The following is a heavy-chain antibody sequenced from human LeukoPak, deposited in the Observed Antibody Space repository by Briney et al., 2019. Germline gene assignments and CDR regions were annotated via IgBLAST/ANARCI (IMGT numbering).Heavy chain of an antibody. CDR1: GFTFSSYA. Sequence: GGSLRLSCAASGFTFSSYAMRWVRQAPGKGLEWVSAISGSGGSTYYADSVKGRFSISRDNSKNKLYLQMNSLRAEDTAVYYCAKDMVVVPAARFLPRMDVWGQGTTVTVSS. CDR3: AKDMVVVPAARFLPRMDV. J-gene: IGHJ6*02. V-gene: IGHV3-23*01. D-gene: IGHD2-2*01. CDR2: ISGSGGST.